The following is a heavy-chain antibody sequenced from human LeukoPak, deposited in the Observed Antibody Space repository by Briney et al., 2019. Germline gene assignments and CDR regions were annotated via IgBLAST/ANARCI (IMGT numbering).Heavy chain of an antibody. D-gene: IGHD1-26*01. CDR3: SRESGPFCPFGY. J-gene: IGHJ4*02. CDR2: ISLAGQT. Sequence: SETLSLTCGVSGGSISGTNWWSWVRQPPGQGLEWIGEISLAGQTNYNPSLNGRVTTSLDKSSNQLSLHLTSVTAADTATYYCSRESGPFCPFGYWGQGTLVIVSS. CDR1: GGSISGTNW. V-gene: IGHV4/OR15-8*02.